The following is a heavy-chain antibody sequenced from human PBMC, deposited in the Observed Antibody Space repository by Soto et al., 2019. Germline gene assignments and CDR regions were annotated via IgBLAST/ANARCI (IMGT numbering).Heavy chain of an antibody. CDR1: GYTFTSYG. CDR3: ARMTYYYDSSDYVDFDY. J-gene: IGHJ4*02. Sequence: GASVKVSCKASGYTFTSYGISWVRQAPGQGLEWMGWISAYNGNTNYAQKLQGRVTMTTDTSTSTAYMELRSLRSDDTAVYYCARMTYYYDSSDYVDFDYWGQGTLVTVSS. V-gene: IGHV1-18*04. D-gene: IGHD3-22*01. CDR2: ISAYNGNT.